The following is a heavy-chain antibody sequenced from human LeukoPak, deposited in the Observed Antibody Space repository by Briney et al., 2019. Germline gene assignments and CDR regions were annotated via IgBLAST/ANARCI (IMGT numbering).Heavy chain of an antibody. CDR3: ARAGGRHSWSRYYYYGMDV. Sequence: PSETLSLTCTVSGGSISSYYWSWIRQPAGKGLEWIGRIYTSGSTNYNPSLKSRVTMSVDTSKNQFSLKLSSVTAADTAVYYCARAGGRHSWSRYYYYGMDVWGQGTTVTVSS. J-gene: IGHJ6*02. D-gene: IGHD2-8*02. CDR1: GGSISSYY. CDR2: IYTSGST. V-gene: IGHV4-4*07.